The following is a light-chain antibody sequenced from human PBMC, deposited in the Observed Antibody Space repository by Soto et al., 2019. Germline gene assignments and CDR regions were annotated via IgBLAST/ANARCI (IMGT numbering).Light chain of an antibody. J-gene: IGLJ2*01. CDR3: QSYDSSLSVV. CDR2: GST. V-gene: IGLV1-40*01. CDR1: SSNIGAGYD. Sequence: QSVLTQPPSVSGAPGQRVTISCTGSSSNIGAGYDVHWYQQLPGTTPKVLIYGSTDRPSGVPERFSGSKFGTSASLAITGLQAEDEADYYCQSYDSSLSVVFGGGTKVTVL.